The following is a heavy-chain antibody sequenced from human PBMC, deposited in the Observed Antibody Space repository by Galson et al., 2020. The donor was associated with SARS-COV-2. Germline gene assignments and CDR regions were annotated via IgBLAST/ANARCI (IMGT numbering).Heavy chain of an antibody. D-gene: IGHD4-4*01. CDR2: IGTAGDP. J-gene: IGHJ4*02. V-gene: IGHV3-13*05. CDR3: ARGGLKGTTVTAPLDY. CDR1: GFTFSSYD. Sequence: TGGSLRLSCAASGFTFSSYDMHWVRQATGKGLEWVSVIGTAGDPYYPGSVKGRFTISRENATNSLYLQMNSLRAGDTAVYYCARGGLKGTTVTAPLDYWGQGTLVTVSS.